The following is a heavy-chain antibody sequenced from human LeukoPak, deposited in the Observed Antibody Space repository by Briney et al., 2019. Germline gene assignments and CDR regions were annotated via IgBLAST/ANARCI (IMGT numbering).Heavy chain of an antibody. V-gene: IGHV1-69*05. J-gene: IGHJ4*02. Sequence: RASVTVSFKASGGTFSNYDISWVRRAPGQGVGWMGGIITFFGTANYAQKFQRRVTITTDASTSTAYMELSSLRSGDTAVYYCASSAVDYYDSSGYYYFDYWGQGTLVTVSS. CDR2: IITFFGTA. D-gene: IGHD3-22*01. CDR3: ASSAVDYYDSSGYYYFDY. CDR1: GGTFSNYD.